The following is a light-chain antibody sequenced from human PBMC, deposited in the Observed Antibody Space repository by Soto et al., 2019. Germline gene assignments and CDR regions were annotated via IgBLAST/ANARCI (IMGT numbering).Light chain of an antibody. J-gene: IGKJ1*01. Sequence: IVLTQSPVTLALSPGERAVLSCRASQSVSTSLAWYQHKPGQAPRLFIYDASKRAPGIPAWFSGSGSGTDFTLTISSLEPEDFAVYYCQVRDVWPSFGQGTKVEI. CDR1: QSVSTS. V-gene: IGKV3-11*01. CDR2: DAS. CDR3: QVRDVWPS.